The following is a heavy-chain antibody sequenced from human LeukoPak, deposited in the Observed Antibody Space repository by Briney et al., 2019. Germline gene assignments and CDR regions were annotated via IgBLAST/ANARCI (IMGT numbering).Heavy chain of an antibody. CDR2: ISSSGSTI. Sequence: GGSLRLSCAASGFTFSDYYMSWIRQAPGKGLEWVSYISSSGSTIYYADSVKGRFTISGDNAKNSLYLQMNSLRAEDTAVYYCARDLSRTRAFFDYWGQGTLVTVSS. J-gene: IGHJ4*02. D-gene: IGHD2-2*01. CDR1: GFTFSDYY. V-gene: IGHV3-11*04. CDR3: ARDLSRTRAFFDY.